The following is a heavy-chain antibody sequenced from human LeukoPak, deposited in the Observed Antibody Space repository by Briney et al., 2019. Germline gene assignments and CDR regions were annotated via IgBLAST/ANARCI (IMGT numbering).Heavy chain of an antibody. CDR2: ISGSGSGSST. Sequence: GRSLRLSCAASGFTFSSYAMSWVRQAPGKGLEWVSGISGSGSGSSTYYADSVKGRFTISRDNSKNTLYLQMNSLRAEDTAVYYCARAGSIRFDYWGQGTLVTVSS. CDR1: GFTFSSYA. CDR3: ARAGSIRFDY. D-gene: IGHD3-3*02. J-gene: IGHJ4*02. V-gene: IGHV3-23*01.